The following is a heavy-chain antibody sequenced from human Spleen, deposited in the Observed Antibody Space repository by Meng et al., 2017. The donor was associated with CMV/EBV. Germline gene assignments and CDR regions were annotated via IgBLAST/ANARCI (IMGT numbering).Heavy chain of an antibody. CDR1: GDSVSSNSAA. CDR3: ARGRGYCSSTSCYSPYNWFDP. J-gene: IGHJ5*02. CDR2: TYYRSKWYN. V-gene: IGHV6-1*01. Sequence: SETLSLTCAISGDSVSSNSAAWNWIRQSPSRGLEWLGRTYYRSKWYNDYAVSVKSRITINPDTSKNQFSLQLNSGTPEDTAVYYCARGRGYCSSTSCYSPYNWFDPWGQGTLVTVSS. D-gene: IGHD2-2*02.